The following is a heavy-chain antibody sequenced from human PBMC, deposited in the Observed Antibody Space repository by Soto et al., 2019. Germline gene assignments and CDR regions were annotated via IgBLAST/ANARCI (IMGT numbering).Heavy chain of an antibody. Sequence: GESLKISCKGSGYSFTNYWISWVRQMPGKGLEWMGRIDPSDSYTNYSPPFQGHVTISADKSISTAYLQWSSLKASDTAMYYCARWADCSGGSCRKACDYWGQGTLVTVSS. CDR1: GYSFTNYW. D-gene: IGHD2-15*01. V-gene: IGHV5-10-1*01. J-gene: IGHJ4*02. CDR3: ARWADCSGGSCRKACDY. CDR2: IDPSDSYT.